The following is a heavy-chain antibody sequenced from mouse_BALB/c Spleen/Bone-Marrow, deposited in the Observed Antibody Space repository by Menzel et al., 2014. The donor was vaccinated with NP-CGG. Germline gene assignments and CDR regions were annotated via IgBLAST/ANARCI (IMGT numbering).Heavy chain of an antibody. CDR1: GFSLTSYG. J-gene: IGHJ2*01. V-gene: IGHV2-9*02. Sequence: QVQLQQSGPGLVSPSQSLSITCTVSGFSLTSYGVHWVRQPPGKGLEWLGVILAGGSTNYNSALMSRLSISKDNSKSQVFLKMNSLQADDPTMYCCARANYASRVFDYWGQGTTLTVSS. D-gene: IGHD1-1*01. CDR2: ILAGGST. CDR3: ARANYASRVFDY.